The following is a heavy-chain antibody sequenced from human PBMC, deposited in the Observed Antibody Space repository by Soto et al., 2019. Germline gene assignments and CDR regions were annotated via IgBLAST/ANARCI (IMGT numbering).Heavy chain of an antibody. CDR1: GFTFDDYA. CDR3: AKDSSYGSGRGPSLNPDY. D-gene: IGHD3-10*01. CDR2: ISWNSGSI. Sequence: PGGSLRLSCAASGFTFDDYAMHWVRQAPGKGLEWVSGISWNSGSIGYADSVKGRFTISRDNAKNSLYLQMNSLRAEDTALYYCAKDSSYGSGRGPSLNPDYWGQGTLVTVSS. J-gene: IGHJ4*02. V-gene: IGHV3-9*01.